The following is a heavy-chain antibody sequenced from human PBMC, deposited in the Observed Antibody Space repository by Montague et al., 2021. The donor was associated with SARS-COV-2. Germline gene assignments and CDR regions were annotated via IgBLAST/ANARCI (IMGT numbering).Heavy chain of an antibody. Sequence: SLSLSWSASGFTYSKYGVHWVRQAPGKGLEWVASIWNDGSKKYHADSVKGRFTISRDNSNNMLYLQMDSLRAEDAAVYYCVGDPGDPDTFDYWGQGTQVTVSS. V-gene: IGHV3-33*01. J-gene: IGHJ4*02. CDR1: GFTYSKYG. D-gene: IGHD7-27*01. CDR2: IWNDGSKK. CDR3: VGDPGDPDTFDY.